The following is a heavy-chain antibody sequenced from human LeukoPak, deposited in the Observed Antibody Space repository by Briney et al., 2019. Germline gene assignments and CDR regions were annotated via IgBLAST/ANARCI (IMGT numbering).Heavy chain of an antibody. Sequence: PGGSLRLSCAASGFTFSSNWMSWVRQAPGKGLEWVANIKEDGTEKYYVDSVKGRFTISRDNAKNSLSLQMNSLRAEDTAVYYCASAQDWGQGTLVTVSS. V-gene: IGHV3-7*03. CDR3: ASAQD. CDR1: GFTFSSNW. CDR2: IKEDGTEK. J-gene: IGHJ4*02.